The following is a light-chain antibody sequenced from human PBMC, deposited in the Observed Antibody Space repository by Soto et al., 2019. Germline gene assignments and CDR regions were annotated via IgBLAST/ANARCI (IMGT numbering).Light chain of an antibody. Sequence: QSALTQPPSASGSPGQSVTISCTGTISDVGGYNYVSWYQQHPGKAPKLMIYEVSKRPSGVPDRFSGSKSGNTASLTVSGLQAEDEADYYCSSYAGSNIFYVFGTGTKLTVL. CDR3: SSYAGSNIFYV. V-gene: IGLV2-8*01. CDR2: EVS. J-gene: IGLJ1*01. CDR1: ISDVGGYNY.